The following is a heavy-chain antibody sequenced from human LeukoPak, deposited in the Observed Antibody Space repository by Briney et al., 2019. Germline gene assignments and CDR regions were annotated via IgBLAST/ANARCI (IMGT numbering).Heavy chain of an antibody. D-gene: IGHD3-10*01. CDR3: VRRVSHISGSGAYFIANHFDY. Sequence: SETLSLTCAVYGVSFSDYYWSWIRQPPGKGLEWVGEINHSGRTGYNPSLKSRVTMSVDSSTNHFSLRLCSVPAAHTSVYYSVRRVSHISGSGAYFIANHFDYWGQGVLVTVSS. V-gene: IGHV4-34*01. J-gene: IGHJ4*02. CDR2: INHSGRT. CDR1: GVSFSDYY.